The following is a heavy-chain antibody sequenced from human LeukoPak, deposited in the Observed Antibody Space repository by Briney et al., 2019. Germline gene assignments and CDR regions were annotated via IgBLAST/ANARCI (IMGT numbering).Heavy chain of an antibody. CDR2: IIPIFGTA. V-gene: IGHV1-69*05. J-gene: IGHJ5*02. CDR3: AVLGYCSSTSCYTDSNWFDP. CDR1: GGTFSSYA. D-gene: IGHD2-2*02. Sequence: GASVKVSCKASGGTFSSYAISWVRQAPGQGLEWMGGIIPIFGTANYAQKFQGRVTITTDESTSTAYMELSSLRPEDTAVYYCAVLGYCSSTSCYTDSNWFDPWGQGTLVTVSS.